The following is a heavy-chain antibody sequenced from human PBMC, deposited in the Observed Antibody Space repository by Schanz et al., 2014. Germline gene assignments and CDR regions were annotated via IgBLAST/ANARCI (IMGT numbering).Heavy chain of an antibody. V-gene: IGHV1-69*04. CDR1: GATFNSYA. Sequence: QFQLVQSGAEVKKPGSSVKVSCKSSGATFNSYAFGWVRQAPGQGFEWVGSIIPPLRQTRYAQKFEERVIITADTSTTTVYMDLASLTSDDTAVYFCARIIDGDYLYWGQGTLVTVSS. D-gene: IGHD4-17*01. CDR3: ARIIDGDYLY. CDR2: IIPPLRQT. J-gene: IGHJ4*02.